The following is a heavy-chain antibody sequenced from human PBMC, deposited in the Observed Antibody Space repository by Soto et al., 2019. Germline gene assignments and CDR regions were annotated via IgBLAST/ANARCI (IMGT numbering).Heavy chain of an antibody. CDR3: VRLIGNSWLDY. V-gene: IGHV6-1*01. Sequence: PSPTLSLTGVISGESVSSNDATWDWIRQSTSRGLEWMGRTYYKSKWYNDYAVSVKSRITINPDTSKNQISLQLNSVTPEDTAVYYCVRLIGNSWLDYWGQGTLVTVS. D-gene: IGHD6-13*01. CDR2: TYYKSKWYN. J-gene: IGHJ4*02. CDR1: GESVSSNDAT.